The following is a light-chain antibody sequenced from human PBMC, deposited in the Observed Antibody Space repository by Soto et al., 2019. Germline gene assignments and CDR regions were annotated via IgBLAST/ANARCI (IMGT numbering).Light chain of an antibody. CDR1: SSDVGGYNY. J-gene: IGLJ1*01. Sequence: QSVLPQPASVSGSPGQSITIPCTGTSSDVGGYNYVSWYQQHPGKAPKLMIYEVSNRPSGVSNRFSGSKSGNTASLTISGLQAEDEADYYCSSYTSSSLYVFGTGTRSPS. V-gene: IGLV2-14*01. CDR3: SSYTSSSLYV. CDR2: EVS.